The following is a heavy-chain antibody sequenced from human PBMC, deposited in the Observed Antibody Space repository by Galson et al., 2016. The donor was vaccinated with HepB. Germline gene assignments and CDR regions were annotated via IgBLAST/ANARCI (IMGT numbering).Heavy chain of an antibody. Sequence: SLRLSCAVSGFTFSNCGMYWVRQAPGKGLEWVANIWYDGSRTYYADSVKGRFTISRDNSKSTVFLQMNSLRGEDTAVYYCARGNYDSPGYFFDNWFDPWGQGTLVTVSS. J-gene: IGHJ5*02. CDR1: GFTFSNCG. CDR3: ARGNYDSPGYFFDNWFDP. V-gene: IGHV3-33*07. CDR2: IWYDGSRT. D-gene: IGHD3-22*01.